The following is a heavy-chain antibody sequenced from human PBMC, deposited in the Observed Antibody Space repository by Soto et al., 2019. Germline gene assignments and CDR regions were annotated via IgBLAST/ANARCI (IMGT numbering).Heavy chain of an antibody. CDR1: GGSIGSINT. CDR3: AGTHLQPGPPDF. J-gene: IGHJ4*02. V-gene: IGHV4-4*02. Sequence: SETLSLTCVVSGGSIGSINTWTWVRQPPGQGLEWIGEISHNGNTDYNPSLKSRVTISMDKSKNQFSLKMMSVTVADTAVYYCAGTHLQPGPPDFWGQGTLVTVSS. CDR2: ISHNGNT.